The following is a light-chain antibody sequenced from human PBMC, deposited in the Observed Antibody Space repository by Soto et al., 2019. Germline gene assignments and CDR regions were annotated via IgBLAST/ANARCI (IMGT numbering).Light chain of an antibody. CDR3: EEYNNWSPGT. J-gene: IGKJ1*01. Sequence: EIVMTHSPATLSVSPGERATLSCRARQSLGRNLDWYQKITPEAHRPIIYGASPRATSMPARLSGSGSEIEFTSMRCSLPSVYFSVYACEEYNNWSPGTVSQGTNVDIK. CDR2: GAS. V-gene: IGKV3-15*01. CDR1: QSLGRN.